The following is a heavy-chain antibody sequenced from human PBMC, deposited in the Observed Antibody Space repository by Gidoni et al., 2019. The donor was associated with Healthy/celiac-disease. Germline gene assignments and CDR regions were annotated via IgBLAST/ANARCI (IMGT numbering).Heavy chain of an antibody. Sequence: QVQLQESGPGLVKPSQTLSLPCTVSGGSIRSGSYYWSWIRQPAGKGLEWIGRIYTSGSTNYNPSLKSRVTMSVDTSKNQFSLKLSSVTAADTAVYYCARGRTNLYSSGSYYYYYYGMDVWGQGTTVTVSS. CDR1: GGSIRSGSYY. CDR3: ARGRTNLYSSGSYYYYYYGMDV. V-gene: IGHV4-61*02. CDR2: IYTSGST. D-gene: IGHD6-19*01. J-gene: IGHJ6*02.